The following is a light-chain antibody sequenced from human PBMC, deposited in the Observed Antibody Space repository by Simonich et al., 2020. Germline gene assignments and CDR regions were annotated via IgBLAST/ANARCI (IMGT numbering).Light chain of an antibody. CDR1: SSNIGSNT. Sequence: QSVLTQPPSASGTPGQRVPISCSGSSSNIGSNTVNWYQKLPGTAPKLLIYSNNQRPSGTPDRFSGSKSGTSASLAISGLQSEDEADYYCAAWDDSLNGWVFGGGTKLTVL. CDR2: SNN. V-gene: IGLV1-44*01. CDR3: AAWDDSLNGWV. J-gene: IGLJ3*02.